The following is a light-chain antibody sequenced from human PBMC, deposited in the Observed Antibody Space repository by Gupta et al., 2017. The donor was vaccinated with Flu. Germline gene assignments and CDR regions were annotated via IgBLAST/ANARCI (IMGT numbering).Light chain of an antibody. CDR3: QQRSGLPMYT. V-gene: IGKV3-11*01. J-gene: IGKJ2*01. Sequence: DRAILSCRASQGVNIYLAWYQQKPGQPPRLLMFDAAKRAAGIPDRFSGSGSGTDFTLTISTLEPEDFAVYYCQQRSGLPMYTFGQGTKLE. CDR1: QGVNIY. CDR2: DAA.